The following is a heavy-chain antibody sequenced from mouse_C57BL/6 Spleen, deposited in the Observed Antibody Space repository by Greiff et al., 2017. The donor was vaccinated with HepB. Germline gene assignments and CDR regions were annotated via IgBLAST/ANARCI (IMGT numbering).Heavy chain of an antibody. V-gene: IGHV1-7*01. Sequence: VQWVESGAELAKPGASVKLSCKASGYTFTSYWMHWVKQRPGQGLEWIGYINPSSGYTKYNQKFKDKATLTADKSSSTDYMQLRSLTYEDSAVYYCARDGTTEDAMDYWGQGTSVTVSS. J-gene: IGHJ4*01. CDR1: GYTFTSYW. CDR3: ARDGTTEDAMDY. CDR2: INPSSGYT. D-gene: IGHD2-1*01.